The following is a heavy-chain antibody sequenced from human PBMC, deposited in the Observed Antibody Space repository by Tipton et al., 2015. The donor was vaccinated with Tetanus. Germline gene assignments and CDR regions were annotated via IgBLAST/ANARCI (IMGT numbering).Heavy chain of an antibody. CDR3: AREYYDFWGGYPANYFDY. CDR1: GGSISSGGYY. J-gene: IGHJ4*02. Sequence: TLSLTCTVSGGSISSGGYYWSWIRQHPGKGLEWIGYIYYSGSTYYNPSLKSRVTISVDTSKNQFSLKLSSVTAADTAVYYCAREYYDFWGGYPANYFDYWGQGTLVTVSS. CDR2: IYYSGST. V-gene: IGHV4-31*03. D-gene: IGHD3-3*01.